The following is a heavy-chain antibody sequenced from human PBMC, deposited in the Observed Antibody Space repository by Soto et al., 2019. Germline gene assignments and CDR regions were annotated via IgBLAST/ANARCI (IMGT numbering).Heavy chain of an antibody. V-gene: IGHV3-11*01. D-gene: IGHD2-2*02. J-gene: IGHJ6*02. CDR2: ISSSGSTI. Sequence: GGSLRLSCAASGFTFSDYYMSWIRQAPGKGLEWVSYISSSGSTIYYADSVKGRFTISRDNAKNSLYLQMNSLRAEDTAVYYCARDCSSTSCYTGTYYYYGMDVWGQGTTVTVSS. CDR3: ARDCSSTSCYTGTYYYYGMDV. CDR1: GFTFSDYY.